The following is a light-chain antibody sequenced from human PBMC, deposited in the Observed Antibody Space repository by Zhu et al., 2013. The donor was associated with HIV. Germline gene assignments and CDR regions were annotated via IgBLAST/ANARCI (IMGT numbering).Light chain of an antibody. Sequence: EVVMTQFPATLSVSPGERATLSCRASENVGTFLAWYQQKPGQAPRLLIYDASKRATGIPARFSGSGSGTDFTLTISSLEPEDFAVYYCQQRGTWPLTFGQGTKLEIK. CDR3: QQRGTWPLT. V-gene: IGKV3-11*01. CDR1: ENVGTF. J-gene: IGKJ2*01. CDR2: DAS.